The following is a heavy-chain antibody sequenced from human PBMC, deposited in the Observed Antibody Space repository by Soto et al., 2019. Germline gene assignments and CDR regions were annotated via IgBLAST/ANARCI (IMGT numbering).Heavy chain of an antibody. CDR2: INPSGGST. Sequence: ASVKVSFKASGYTFTSYYMHWLRQAPGQGLEWMGIINPSGGSTSYAQKFQGRVTMTRDTSTSTVYMELSSLRSEDTAVYYCARVLVGATGAFDIWGQGTMVTVSS. CDR3: ARVLVGATGAFDI. D-gene: IGHD1-26*01. CDR1: GYTFTSYY. J-gene: IGHJ3*02. V-gene: IGHV1-46*01.